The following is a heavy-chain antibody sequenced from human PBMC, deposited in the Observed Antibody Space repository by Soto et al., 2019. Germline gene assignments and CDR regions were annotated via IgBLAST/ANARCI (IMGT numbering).Heavy chain of an antibody. V-gene: IGHV3-13*01. J-gene: IGHJ3*02. CDR2: IDSAGDR. CDR1: GFTFSSYD. Sequence: EVQLVESGGGLVQPGGSLRLSCVASGFTFSSYDMHWVRQATGKGLECVSGIDSAGDRYYSGSVKGRFTTSRENAKNSLYLPMNTLSAEDTAVYYCGRGAVAGQVEGIDIWGQGTMVTISP. D-gene: IGHD6-19*01. CDR3: GRGAVAGQVEGIDI.